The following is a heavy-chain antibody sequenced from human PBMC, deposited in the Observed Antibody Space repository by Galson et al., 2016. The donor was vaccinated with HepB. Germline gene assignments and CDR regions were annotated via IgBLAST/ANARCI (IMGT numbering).Heavy chain of an antibody. CDR2: ISGTSSYT. J-gene: IGHJ3*02. D-gene: IGHD2-15*01. V-gene: IGHV3-11*05. Sequence: SLRLSCAASGFTFSDYYMSWIRQAPGKGLEWVSYISGTSSYTNYADSVKGRFTISRDNAKNFLYLQMERLIAEDTAVYYWARDKDVEAGDAFAIWGQGTMVTVSS. CDR3: ARDKDVEAGDAFAI. CDR1: GFTFSDYY.